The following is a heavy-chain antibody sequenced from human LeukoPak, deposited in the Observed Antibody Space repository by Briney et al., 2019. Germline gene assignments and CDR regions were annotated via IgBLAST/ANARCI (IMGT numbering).Heavy chain of an antibody. CDR3: ARDRGAYYYYYVMDV. J-gene: IGHJ6*02. CDR1: GGSFSGYY. CDR2: INHSGST. D-gene: IGHD3-10*01. V-gene: IGHV4-34*01. Sequence: SETLSLTCAVYGGSFSGYYWSWIRQPPGKGLEWIGEINHSGSTNYNPSLKSRVTISVDTSKNQFSLKLSSVTAADTAVYYCARDRGAYYYYYVMDVWGQGTTVTVSS.